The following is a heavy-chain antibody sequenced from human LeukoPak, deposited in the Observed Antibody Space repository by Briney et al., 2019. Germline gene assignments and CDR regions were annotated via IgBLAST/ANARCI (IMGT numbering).Heavy chain of an antibody. CDR1: GGTFSSYA. CDR2: IIPIFGTA. V-gene: IGHV1-69*06. Sequence: GASVKVSCKASGGTFSSYAISWVRQAPGQGLEWMGRIIPIFGTANYAQKFQGRVTITADKSTSTAYMELSSLRSEDTAVYYCARNNTRTVSRGSSRRRANAFDIWGQGTMVTVSS. D-gene: IGHD6-13*01. CDR3: ARNNTRTVSRGSSRRRANAFDI. J-gene: IGHJ3*02.